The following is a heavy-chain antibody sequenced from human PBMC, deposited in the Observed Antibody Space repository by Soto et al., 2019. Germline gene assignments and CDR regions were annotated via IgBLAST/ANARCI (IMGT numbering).Heavy chain of an antibody. CDR1: GGTFSSYA. Sequence: SVKVSCKASGGTFSSYAISWVRQAPGQGLEWMGGIIPIFGTANYAQKFQGRVTITADESTSTAYMELSSLRSEDTAVYYCARVVGYGSRWYGADGMDVWGQRTTVTFSS. V-gene: IGHV1-69*13. D-gene: IGHD6-19*01. J-gene: IGHJ6*02. CDR3: ARVVGYGSRWYGADGMDV. CDR2: IIPIFGTA.